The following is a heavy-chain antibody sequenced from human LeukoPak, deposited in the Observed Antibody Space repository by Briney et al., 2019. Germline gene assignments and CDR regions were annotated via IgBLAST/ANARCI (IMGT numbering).Heavy chain of an antibody. V-gene: IGHV4-34*01. CDR3: AAAQGCSSTSCYGPYYYYMDV. J-gene: IGHJ6*03. Sequence: SETLSLTCAVYGGSFSGYYWSWIRQPPGKGLEWIGEINHSGSTNYNPSLKSRVTISVDTSKNQFSLKLSSVTAADTAVYYCAAAQGCSSTSCYGPYYYYMDVWGKGTTVTVPS. CDR1: GGSFSGYY. D-gene: IGHD2-2*01. CDR2: INHSGST.